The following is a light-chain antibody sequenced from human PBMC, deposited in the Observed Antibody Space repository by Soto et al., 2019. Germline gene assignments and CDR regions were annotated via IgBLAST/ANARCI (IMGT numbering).Light chain of an antibody. CDR2: GAS. Sequence: EILLTQSPGNLSLSPGERVTLSCRASQGVGNNYLAWYQQKPGQAPRLLVHGASNRATGIPDRFSGSGSETDFTLTISRLEPEDYAVYYCQQYATSPLTFGQGTKVEIK. CDR1: QGVGNNY. V-gene: IGKV3-20*01. CDR3: QQYATSPLT. J-gene: IGKJ1*01.